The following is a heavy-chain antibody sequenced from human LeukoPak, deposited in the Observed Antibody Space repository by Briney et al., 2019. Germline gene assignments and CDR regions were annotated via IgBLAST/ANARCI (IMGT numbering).Heavy chain of an antibody. CDR2: INHSGST. J-gene: IGHJ4*02. CDR1: GGSFSGYY. Sequence: SETLSLTCAVYGGSFSGYYWSWIRQPPGKGLEWIGEINHSGSTNYNPSLKSRVTISVDTSKNQFSLKLSSVTAADTAVYYCARKKNHYYHSNSQATSTFDYWGQGTLVTVSS. CDR3: ARKKNHYYHSNSQATSTFDY. V-gene: IGHV4-34*01. D-gene: IGHD3-22*01.